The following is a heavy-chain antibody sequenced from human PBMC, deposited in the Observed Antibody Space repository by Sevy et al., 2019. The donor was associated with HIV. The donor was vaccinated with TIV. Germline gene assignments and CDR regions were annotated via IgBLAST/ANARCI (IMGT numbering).Heavy chain of an antibody. CDR1: GYTFTSYG. CDR2: ISAYNANT. CDR3: ARGGELGYCSSTSCYPFDY. J-gene: IGHJ4*02. V-gene: IGHV1-18*04. D-gene: IGHD2-2*01. Sequence: ASVKVSCKASGYTFTSYGISWVRQAPGQGLEWMGWISAYNANTNYAQKFQGRVTMTTDTSTRTAYMELRSLRSDDTAVYYCARGGELGYCSSTSCYPFDYWGQGTLVTVSS.